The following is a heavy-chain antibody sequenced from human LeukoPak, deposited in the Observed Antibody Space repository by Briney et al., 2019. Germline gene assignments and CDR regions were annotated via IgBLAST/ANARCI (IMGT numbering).Heavy chain of an antibody. J-gene: IGHJ6*03. D-gene: IGHD2-2*01. CDR1: GGSISSSSYY. Sequence: SETLSLTCTVSGGSISSSSYYWGWIRQPPGKGLEWIGSIYYSGSTNYNPSLKSRVTISVDTSKNQFSLKLSSVTAADTAVYYCAKDGRSLVVPAARRYYYYYMDVWGKGTTVTISS. V-gene: IGHV4-39*07. CDR3: AKDGRSLVVPAARRYYYYYMDV. CDR2: IYYSGST.